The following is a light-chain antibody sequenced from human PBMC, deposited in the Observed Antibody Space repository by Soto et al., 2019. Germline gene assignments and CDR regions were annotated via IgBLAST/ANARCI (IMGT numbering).Light chain of an antibody. CDR1: SSDVGSYNL. V-gene: IGLV2-23*01. Sequence: QSVLTQPASVSGSPGQSITSSCTGTSSDVGSYNLVSWYQQHPGKAPKLMIYEGSKRPSGVSNRFSGSKSGNPASLTISGLQAEDEADYYCCSYAGSSTYVVFGGGTKVTVL. CDR2: EGS. CDR3: CSYAGSSTYVV. J-gene: IGLJ2*01.